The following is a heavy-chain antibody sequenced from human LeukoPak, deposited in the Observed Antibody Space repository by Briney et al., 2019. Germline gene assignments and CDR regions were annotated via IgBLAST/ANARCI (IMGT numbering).Heavy chain of an antibody. CDR3: ARDLGGNSAYYYYYMDV. Sequence: ASVKVSCKVSGYTFTSYGISRVRQAPGQGHERMGWIRVYNGKTNYAQKPQSRVNMTTDTSTSTAYMELRSLRSDDTAVYYCARDLGGNSAYYYYYMDVWGKGTTVTVSS. J-gene: IGHJ6*03. CDR1: GYTFTSYG. V-gene: IGHV1-18*01. D-gene: IGHD4-23*01. CDR2: IRVYNGKT.